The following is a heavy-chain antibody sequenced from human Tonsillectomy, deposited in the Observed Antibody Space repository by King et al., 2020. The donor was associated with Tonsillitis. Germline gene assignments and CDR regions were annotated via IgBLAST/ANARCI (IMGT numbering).Heavy chain of an antibody. Sequence: EVQLVESGGGLVQPGGSLRLSCAASGFTFSSYAMSWVRQAPGKGLEWVSVIYSGGSSTYYADSVKGRFTISRDNSKNTLYLQMNSLRAEDTAVYYCAKDEGYSSSWYVTTLHSRQTTRSQTWGQGTLVTVSS. CDR3: AKDEGYSSSWYVTTLHSRQTTRSQT. CDR2: IYSGGSST. D-gene: IGHD6-13*01. J-gene: IGHJ5*02. CDR1: GFTFSSYA. V-gene: IGHV3-23*03.